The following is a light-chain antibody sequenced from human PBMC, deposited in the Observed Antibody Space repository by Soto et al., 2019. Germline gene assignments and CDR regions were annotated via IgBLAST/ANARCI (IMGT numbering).Light chain of an antibody. CDR3: SSYTSSHVV. CDR2: DVS. J-gene: IGLJ2*01. V-gene: IGLV2-14*01. Sequence: QSVLTQPASVSGSPGQSITISCTGTSSDVGGYNYVSWYQQHPGKAPKLMIYDVSDRPSGVSNRFSGSKSGNTASLTISGLQAEDEAVYYCSSYTSSHVVFGGGTKVTVL. CDR1: SSDVGGYNY.